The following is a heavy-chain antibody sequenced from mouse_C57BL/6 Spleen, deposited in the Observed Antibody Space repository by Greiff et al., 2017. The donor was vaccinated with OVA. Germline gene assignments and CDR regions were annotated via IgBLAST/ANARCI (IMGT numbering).Heavy chain of an antibody. Sequence: EVKVVESGGGLVKPGGSLKLSCAASGFTFSSYAMSWVRQTPEKRLEWVATISDGGSYTYYPDNVKGRFTISRDNAKNNLYLQMSHLKSEDTAMYYCARASYSWFAYWGQGTLVTVSA. CDR2: ISDGGSYT. V-gene: IGHV5-4*03. J-gene: IGHJ3*01. CDR1: GFTFSSYA. D-gene: IGHD1-1*01. CDR3: ARASYSWFAY.